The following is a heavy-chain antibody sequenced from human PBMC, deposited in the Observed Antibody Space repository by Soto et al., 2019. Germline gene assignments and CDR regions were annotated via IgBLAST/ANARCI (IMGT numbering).Heavy chain of an antibody. J-gene: IGHJ5*02. CDR3: ARATLRENNWFDP. CDR1: GGSISSGDYY. V-gene: IGHV4-30-4*01. Sequence: PSETLSLTCTVSGGSISSGDYYWSWIRQPPGKGLEWIGYIYYSGSTYYNPSLKSRVTISVDTSKNQFSLKLSSVTAADTAVYYCARATLRENNWFDPWGQGTLVTVSS. CDR2: IYYSGST.